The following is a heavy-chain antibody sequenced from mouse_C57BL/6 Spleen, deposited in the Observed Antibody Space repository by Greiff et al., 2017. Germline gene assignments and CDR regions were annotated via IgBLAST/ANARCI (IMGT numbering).Heavy chain of an antibody. D-gene: IGHD1-1*01. Sequence: VQLQQSGAELVKPGASVKMSCKASGYNITTYPIEWMKQNHGKSLEWIGNFHPYNDDTKYNEKFKGKATLTVEKSSSTVYLELSRLTSDVSAVYYCARPNYYGSSSWFAYWGQGTLVTVSA. CDR1: GYNITTYP. CDR3: ARPNYYGSSSWFAY. J-gene: IGHJ3*01. V-gene: IGHV1-47*01. CDR2: FHPYNDDT.